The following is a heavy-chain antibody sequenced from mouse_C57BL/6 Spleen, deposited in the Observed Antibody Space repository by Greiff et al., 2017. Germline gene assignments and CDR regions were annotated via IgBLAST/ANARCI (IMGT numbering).Heavy chain of an antibody. CDR2: IGPETGGT. V-gene: IGHV1-15*01. Sequence: VQLQQSGAELVRPGASVTLSCKASGYTFTDYEMHWVKQTPVHGLEWIGAIGPETGGTAYNQKFKGKAILTADKSSSTAYMELRSLTSEDSSVYYCTRPDAYPYWYFDVWGTGTTVTVSA. CDR1: GYTFTDYE. J-gene: IGHJ1*03. D-gene: IGHD2-3*01. CDR3: TRPDAYPYWYFDV.